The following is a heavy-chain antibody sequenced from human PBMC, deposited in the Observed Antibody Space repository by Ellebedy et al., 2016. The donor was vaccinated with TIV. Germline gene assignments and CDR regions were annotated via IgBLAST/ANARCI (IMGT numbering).Heavy chain of an antibody. CDR1: GGTFSSYA. Sequence: SVKVSXXASGGTFSSYAISWVRQAPGQGLEWMGGIIPVSGTANYAQKFQGRVTITADESTSTAYMELSSLRSEDTAVYYCASEITMVRGVPPNWGQGTLVTVSS. CDR2: IIPVSGTA. J-gene: IGHJ4*02. V-gene: IGHV1-69*13. D-gene: IGHD3-10*01. CDR3: ASEITMVRGVPPN.